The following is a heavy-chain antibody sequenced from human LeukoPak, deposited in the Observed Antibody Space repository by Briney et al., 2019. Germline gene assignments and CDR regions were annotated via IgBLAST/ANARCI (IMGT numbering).Heavy chain of an antibody. D-gene: IGHD3-3*01. CDR2: IYTSGST. V-gene: IGHV4-61*02. CDR1: GGSISSGSYY. J-gene: IGHJ4*02. Sequence: SETLSLTCTVSGGSISSGSYYWSWIRQPAGKGLEWIGRIYTSGSTNYNTSLKSRVTISVDTSKNQFSLKLSSVTAADTAVYYCARGRPSYDFWSGYLFDYWGQGTLVTVSS. CDR3: ARGRPSYDFWSGYLFDY.